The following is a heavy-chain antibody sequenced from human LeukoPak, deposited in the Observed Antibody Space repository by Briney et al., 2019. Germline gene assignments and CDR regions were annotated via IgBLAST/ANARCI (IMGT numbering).Heavy chain of an antibody. CDR3: AKNYYDSSGYYWFDY. J-gene: IGHJ4*02. V-gene: IGHV3-33*06. CDR2: IWYDGSNK. CDR1: GFTFSSYG. Sequence: PGGSLRLSCAASGFTFSSYGMHWVRQAPGKGLEWVAVIWYDGSNKYYADSVKGRFTISRDNSKNTLYLQMNSLRAEDTAVYYCAKNYYDSSGYYWFDYWGQGTLVTVSS. D-gene: IGHD3-22*01.